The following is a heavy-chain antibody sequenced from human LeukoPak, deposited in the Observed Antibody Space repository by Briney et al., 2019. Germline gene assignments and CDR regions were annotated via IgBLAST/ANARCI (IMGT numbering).Heavy chain of an antibody. CDR3: AKEMTTVTTQNY. J-gene: IGHJ4*02. V-gene: IGHV3-23*01. CDR1: GFTFSNYW. Sequence: GGSLRLSCAASGFTFSNYWMHWVRQAPGKGLEWVSAISGSGGSTYYADSVKGRFTISRDNSKNTLYLQMNSLRAEDTAVYYCAKEMTTVTTQNYWGQGTLVTVSS. D-gene: IGHD4-17*01. CDR2: ISGSGGST.